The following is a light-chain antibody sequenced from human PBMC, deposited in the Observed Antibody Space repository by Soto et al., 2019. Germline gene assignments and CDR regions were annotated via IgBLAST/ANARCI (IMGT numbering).Light chain of an antibody. CDR3: QQSYSSLLFT. CDR2: AAS. Sequence: DIPLTQSPSSLSASVGDRVTITCRASQSIDTFLNWYQQKPGKAPKLLIYAASTLQSGVPSRFSGSGSGTDFTLTISSLQPEDFATYYCQQSYSSLLFTFGPRTKVDIK. V-gene: IGKV1-39*01. CDR1: QSIDTF. J-gene: IGKJ3*01.